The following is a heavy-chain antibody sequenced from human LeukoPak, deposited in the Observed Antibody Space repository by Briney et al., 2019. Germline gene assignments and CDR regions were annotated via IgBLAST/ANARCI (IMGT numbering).Heavy chain of an antibody. CDR2: ISAYNGNT. CDR1: GYTFTSYG. Sequence: PRASVKVSCKASGYTFTSYGISWVRQAPGQGLEWMGWISAYNGNTNYAQKLQGRVTMTTDTSTSTAYMELRSLRSDDTAVYYCARGRFLEWLLPYFGYWGQGTLVTVSS. V-gene: IGHV1-18*01. CDR3: ARGRFLEWLLPYFGY. D-gene: IGHD3-3*01. J-gene: IGHJ4*02.